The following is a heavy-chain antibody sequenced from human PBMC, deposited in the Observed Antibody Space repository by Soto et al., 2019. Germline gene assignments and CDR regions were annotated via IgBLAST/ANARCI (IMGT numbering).Heavy chain of an antibody. Sequence: PSETLSLTCTVSGGSISSGDYYWSWIRQPPGKGLEWIGYIYYSGSTYYNPSLKSRVTISVDTSKNQFSLKLSSVTAADTAVYYCARAVVVVPAAIIAFDIWGQGTMVTVSS. J-gene: IGHJ3*02. CDR3: ARAVVVVPAAIIAFDI. V-gene: IGHV4-30-4*01. CDR1: GGSISSGDYY. D-gene: IGHD2-2*01. CDR2: IYYSGST.